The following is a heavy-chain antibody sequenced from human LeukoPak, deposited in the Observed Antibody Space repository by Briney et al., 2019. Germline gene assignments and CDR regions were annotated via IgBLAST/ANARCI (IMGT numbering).Heavy chain of an antibody. CDR1: GFTLRNYA. CDR2: ISTSGPTT. V-gene: IGHV3-23*01. Sequence: PGGSLRLSCAASGFTLRNYAMSWVRQAPGKGLEWVSTISTSGPTTYYADSVKGRFTISRDNSKNTLYLQMNSLRAEDTAVYYCAKSVSYYRFSGYDHWGQGTLVTVSS. D-gene: IGHD1-26*01. CDR3: AKSVSYYRFSGYDH. J-gene: IGHJ4*02.